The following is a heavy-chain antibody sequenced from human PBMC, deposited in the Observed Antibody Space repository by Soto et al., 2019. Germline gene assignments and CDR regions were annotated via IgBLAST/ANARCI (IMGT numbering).Heavy chain of an antibody. J-gene: IGHJ5*02. CDR2: IYYSATT. V-gene: IGHV4-61*08. CDR3: ARYYGSVFDP. Sequence: PSETLSLTWTVPGGSLSSRGYYWSWIQQPPGKGLEWIGYIYYSATTSNNPSLKSRVTISVDTSTNQFSLKLTSVTAADTAVYYCARYYGSVFDPWGQGTLVTVSS. D-gene: IGHD3-10*01. CDR1: GGSLSSRGYY.